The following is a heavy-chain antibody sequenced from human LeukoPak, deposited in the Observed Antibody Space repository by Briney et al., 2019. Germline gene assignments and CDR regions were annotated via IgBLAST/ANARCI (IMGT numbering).Heavy chain of an antibody. D-gene: IGHD3-3*01. CDR2: ISYDGSNK. CDR3: ARAHYDFWSGYSMGDYYYGMDV. CDR1: GFTFSSYA. V-gene: IGHV3-30-3*01. Sequence: GESLRLSCAASGFTFSSYAMHWVRQAPGKGLEWVAVISYDGSNKYYADSVKGRFTISRDNSKNTLYLQMNSLRAEDTAVYYCARAHYDFWSGYSMGDYYYGMDVWGQGTTVTVSS. J-gene: IGHJ6*02.